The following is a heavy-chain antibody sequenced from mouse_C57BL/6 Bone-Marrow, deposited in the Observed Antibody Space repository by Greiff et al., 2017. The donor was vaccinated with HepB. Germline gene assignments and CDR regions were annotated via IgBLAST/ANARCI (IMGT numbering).Heavy chain of an antibody. V-gene: IGHV3-6*01. J-gene: IGHJ4*01. CDR2: ISYDGSN. D-gene: IGHD2-1*01. CDR3: ARRRGNLDYYAMDY. CDR1: GYSITSGYY. Sequence: EVKLVESGPGLVKPSQSLSLTCSVTGYSITSGYYWNWIRQFPGNKLEWMGYISYDGSNNYNPSLKNRISITRDTSKNQFFLKLNSVTTEDTATYYCARRRGNLDYYAMDYWGQGTSVTVSS.